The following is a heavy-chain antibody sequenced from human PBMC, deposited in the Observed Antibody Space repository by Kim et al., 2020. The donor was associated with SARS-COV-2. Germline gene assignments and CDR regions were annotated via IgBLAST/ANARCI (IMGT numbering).Heavy chain of an antibody. D-gene: IGHD3-3*01. Sequence: GGSLRLSCAASGFTFSSYGMHWVRQAPGKGLEWVAVIWYDGSNKYYADSVKGRFTISRDNSKNTLYLQMNSLRAEDTAVYYCARGSLEWSDPLPSPLWADVWGQGTTVTVSS. CDR1: GFTFSSYG. CDR2: IWYDGSNK. J-gene: IGHJ6*02. CDR3: ARGSLEWSDPLPSPLWADV. V-gene: IGHV3-33*08.